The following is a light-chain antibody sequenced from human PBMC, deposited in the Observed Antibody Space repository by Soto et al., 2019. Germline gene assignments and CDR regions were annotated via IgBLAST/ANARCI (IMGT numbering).Light chain of an antibody. CDR2: GAS. J-gene: IGKJ2*01. CDR1: QSVSSSY. CDR3: QQYGSSPYT. Sequence: EIVLTQSPGTLSLSPGERATLSCRASQSVSSSYLAWYQQKPGQAPRLLIYGASSRATGIPDRFSGSGSGTDFTLTISRLEPDDLAVYYCQQYGSSPYTFGKGTKLEIK. V-gene: IGKV3-20*01.